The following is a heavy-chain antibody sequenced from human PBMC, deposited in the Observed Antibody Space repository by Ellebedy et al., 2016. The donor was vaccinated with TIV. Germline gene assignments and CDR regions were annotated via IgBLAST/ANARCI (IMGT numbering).Heavy chain of an antibody. V-gene: IGHV3-23*01. D-gene: IGHD4-17*01. J-gene: IGHJ4*02. CDR3: AKDRDDDGDYVFDS. CDR1: GFTFSSYV. CDR2: ISRSGDST. Sequence: GGSLRLSXTASGFTFSSYVMSWVRQAPGKGLKWVSGISRSGDSTYYADSVKGRFTIFRDNPKNTLYLQMNSLRAEDTAVYYCAKDRDDDGDYVFDSWGQGTLVTVSS.